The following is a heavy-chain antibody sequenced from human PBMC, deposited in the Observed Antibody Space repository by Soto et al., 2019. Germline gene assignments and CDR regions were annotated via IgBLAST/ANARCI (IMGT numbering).Heavy chain of an antibody. CDR1: GYSFTSYW. D-gene: IGHD3-22*01. CDR3: ATLVPSITMIGRAFDI. CDR2: IYPGDSDT. J-gene: IGHJ3*02. V-gene: IGHV5-51*01. Sequence: GESLKISCKGSGYSFTSYWIGWVRQMPGKGLEWMGIIYPGDSDTRYSPSFQGQVTISADKSISTAYLQWSSLKASDTAMYYCATLVPSITMIGRAFDIWGQGTMVT.